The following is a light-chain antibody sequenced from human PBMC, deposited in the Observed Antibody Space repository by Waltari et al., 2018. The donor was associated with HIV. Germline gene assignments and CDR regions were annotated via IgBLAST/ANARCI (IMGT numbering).Light chain of an antibody. CDR3: QQYGSSPLFT. J-gene: IGKJ3*01. V-gene: IGKV3-20*01. CDR1: QTVGGNY. Sequence: VLTQSPGTLSLSPGERATLSCRASQTVGGNYLAWYQQRLGQTPRLLIYDASSRATGIPDRFSGSGSGTDFTLTITRLEPEDFAVYYCQQYGSSPLFTFGPGTKVDI. CDR2: DAS.